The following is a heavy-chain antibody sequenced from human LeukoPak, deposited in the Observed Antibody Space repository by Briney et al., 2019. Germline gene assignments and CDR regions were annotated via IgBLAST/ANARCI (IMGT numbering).Heavy chain of an antibody. J-gene: IGHJ3*02. D-gene: IGHD2-2*02. CDR1: GFTFSTYA. CDR2: ISGSGAST. Sequence: PGGALRLSCAASGFTFSTYAMSGVRQAPGKGLEWVAAISGSGASTYYADAVKGRCTISRDNSKNTLSLPMNSLTADDTPVYHCARGPYCSRTSCYTVGAFDIWGQGTMVTVSS. CDR3: ARGPYCSRTSCYTVGAFDI. V-gene: IGHV3-23*01.